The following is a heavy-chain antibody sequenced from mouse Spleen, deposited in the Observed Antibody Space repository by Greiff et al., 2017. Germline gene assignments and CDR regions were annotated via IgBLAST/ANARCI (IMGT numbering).Heavy chain of an antibody. CDR2: INPNNGGS. Sequence: EVQLQQSGPELVKPGASVKMSCKASGYRFTDYNIHWVRQSHGKSLEWIGYINPNNGGSNYNQKFKDKATLTINKSSSKSSSTAYMELRSLTSEDSAVYYCANYDFDGNFFDCWGQGTTLTVSS. J-gene: IGHJ2*01. D-gene: IGHD2-4*01. CDR3: ANYDFDGNFFDC. CDR1: GYRFTDYN. V-gene: IGHV1-22*01.